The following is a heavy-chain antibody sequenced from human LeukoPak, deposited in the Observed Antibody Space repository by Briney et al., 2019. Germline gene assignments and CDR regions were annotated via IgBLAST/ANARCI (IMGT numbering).Heavy chain of an antibody. CDR2: INPNSGGT. J-gene: IGHJ5*02. CDR3: ARDSERITMVRGVIGGGFDP. V-gene: IGHV1-2*02. Sequence: ASVKVSCKASGYTFTGYYVHWVRQAPGQGLEWMGWINPNSGGTNYAQKFQGRVTMTRDTSISTAYMELSRLRSDDTAVYYCARDSERITMVRGVIGGGFDPWGQGTLVTVSS. D-gene: IGHD3-10*01. CDR1: GYTFTGYY.